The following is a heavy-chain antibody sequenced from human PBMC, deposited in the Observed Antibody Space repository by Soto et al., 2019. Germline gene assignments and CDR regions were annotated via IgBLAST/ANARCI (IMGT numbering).Heavy chain of an antibody. Sequence: QVQLVQSGAEVRKPGASVKVSCEASGYTFTSYDIYWVRQATGQGLEWMGWMNPNTGNSGYAQKFQGKVTMTIDTSISTAYMELSSLRSEDTAVYYCARRAETNGWNGFGADKYYFDFWGQGTLVTVSS. J-gene: IGHJ4*02. V-gene: IGHV1-8*01. CDR3: ARRAETNGWNGFGADKYYFDF. CDR2: MNPNTGNS. D-gene: IGHD1-1*01. CDR1: GYTFTSYD.